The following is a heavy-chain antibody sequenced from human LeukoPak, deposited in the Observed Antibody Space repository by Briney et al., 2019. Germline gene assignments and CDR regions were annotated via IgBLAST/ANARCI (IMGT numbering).Heavy chain of an antibody. J-gene: IGHJ5*02. Sequence: GGSLRLSCAASGFTFSSYAMSWVRQAPGKGLEWVSVISGNGGRTYYADSVKGRFTISRDNSKDTLYLQMNSLRAEDTAVYYCAKVRDLDTVLGRFDNWGQGTLVTVSS. D-gene: IGHD5-18*01. CDR3: AKVRDLDTVLGRFDN. CDR1: GFTFSSYA. V-gene: IGHV3-23*01. CDR2: ISGNGGRT.